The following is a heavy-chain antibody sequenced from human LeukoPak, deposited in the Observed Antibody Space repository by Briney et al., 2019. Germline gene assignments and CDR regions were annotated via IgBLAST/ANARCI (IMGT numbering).Heavy chain of an antibody. D-gene: IGHD6-13*01. CDR3: AKSYSSSWGNLDY. V-gene: IGHV3-9*03. J-gene: IGHJ4*02. CDR2: ISWNSDNI. Sequence: PGGSLRLSCAVSGFSFGDYAMHWVRQVPGKGLEWVSGISWNSDNIGYADSVKGRFTTSRDNAKNSLYLQMNSLRAEDMALYYCAKSYSSSWGNLDYWGQGTLVTVSS. CDR1: GFSFGDYA.